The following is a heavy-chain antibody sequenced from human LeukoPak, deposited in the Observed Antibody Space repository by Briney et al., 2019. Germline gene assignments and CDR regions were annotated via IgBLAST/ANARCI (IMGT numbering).Heavy chain of an antibody. Sequence: NPSGTLSLTCAVSGGSISSSNWWSWVRQPPGKGLEWIGSIYYSGSTYYNPSLKSRVTISVDTSKNQFSLKLSSVTAADTAVYYCARLLRYFDWLLDFDYWGQGTLVTVSS. D-gene: IGHD3-9*01. CDR1: GGSISSSNW. J-gene: IGHJ4*02. CDR3: ARLLRYFDWLLDFDY. CDR2: IYYSGST. V-gene: IGHV4-4*02.